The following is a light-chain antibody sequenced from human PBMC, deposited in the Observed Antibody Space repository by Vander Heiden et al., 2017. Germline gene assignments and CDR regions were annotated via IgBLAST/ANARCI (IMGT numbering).Light chain of an antibody. V-gene: IGKV4-1*01. CDR2: WAS. Sequence: DIVMTHSPDSLAVSLGERATINCKSSQSPFYASNIQSRLAWYQQKPGQPPKLLIYWASTRQSGVPDRFSGSGSGTDFTLTISSLQAEDVAVYYCQQYYSSPWTFGQGTKVEIK. J-gene: IGKJ1*01. CDR1: QSPFYASNIQSR. CDR3: QQYYSSPWT.